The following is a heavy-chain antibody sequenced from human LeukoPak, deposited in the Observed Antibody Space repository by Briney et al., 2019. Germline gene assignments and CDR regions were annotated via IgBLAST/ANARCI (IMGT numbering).Heavy chain of an antibody. J-gene: IGHJ3*02. CDR2: IYYTGST. CDR1: GGSISSSSYY. V-gene: IGHV4-61*05. Sequence: SETLSLTCTVSGGSISSSSYYWGWIRQPPGKGLEWIGYIYYTGSTNYSPSLKSRVTISVDTSKNQFSLKLSSVTAADTAVYYCARVYGAGYDFRGAFDIWGQGTMVTVSS. D-gene: IGHD5-12*01. CDR3: ARVYGAGYDFRGAFDI.